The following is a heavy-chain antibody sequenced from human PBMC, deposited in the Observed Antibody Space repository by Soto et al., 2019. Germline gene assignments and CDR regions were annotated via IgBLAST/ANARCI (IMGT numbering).Heavy chain of an antibody. CDR3: ARLGGYYQAFDS. Sequence: PSETLSLTCTVSGGSISSSTYYWGWMRQPPGKGLEWIGYIYYTGTTKYNPSLKSRVTISVDSSKNQFSLKLDSVTAADTAVYYCARLGGYYQAFDSWGQGTLVTVSS. D-gene: IGHD3-22*01. CDR2: IYYTGTT. V-gene: IGHV4-61*05. CDR1: GGSISSSTYY. J-gene: IGHJ4*02.